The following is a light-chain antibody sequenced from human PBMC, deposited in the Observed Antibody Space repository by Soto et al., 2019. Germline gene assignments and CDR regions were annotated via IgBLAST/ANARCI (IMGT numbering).Light chain of an antibody. CDR2: STD. J-gene: IGLJ2*01. Sequence: QSVLTQPPSASGTPGQRVTVSCSGSSSNIGTNYVYWYQQLPATAPKLLIYSTDQRPSGVPDRFSGSNSGTSASLAISGLRSEDEADYYCATWDDSLSGVVFGGGTKVTVL. CDR3: ATWDDSLSGVV. V-gene: IGLV1-47*01. CDR1: SSNIGTNY.